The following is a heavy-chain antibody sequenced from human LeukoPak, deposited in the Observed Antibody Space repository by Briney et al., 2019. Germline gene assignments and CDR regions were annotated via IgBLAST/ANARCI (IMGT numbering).Heavy chain of an antibody. Sequence: PSETLSLTCAVYGGSFSGYYWSWIRQPPGKGLEWLGEINHSGSTNYNPSLKSRVTISVDTSKNQFSLKLSSVAAADTAVYYCAREEVVVPAAGAFDIWGQGTMVTVSS. J-gene: IGHJ3*02. CDR1: GGSFSGYY. D-gene: IGHD2-2*01. CDR2: INHSGST. V-gene: IGHV4-34*01. CDR3: AREEVVVPAAGAFDI.